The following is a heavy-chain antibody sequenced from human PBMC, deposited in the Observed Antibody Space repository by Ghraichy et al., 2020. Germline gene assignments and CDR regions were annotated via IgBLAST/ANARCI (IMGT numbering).Heavy chain of an antibody. D-gene: IGHD6-19*01. V-gene: IGHV2-5*01. J-gene: IGHJ4*02. Sequence: GPTLVKPTQTLTLTCTFSGFSLSTSGVGVGWIRQPPGKALEWLALIYWNDDKRYSPSLKSRLTITKDTSKNQVVLTMTNMDPVDTATYYCAHRRKEWLVFDYWGQGTLVTVSS. CDR3: AHRRKEWLVFDY. CDR1: GFSLSTSGVG. CDR2: IYWNDDK.